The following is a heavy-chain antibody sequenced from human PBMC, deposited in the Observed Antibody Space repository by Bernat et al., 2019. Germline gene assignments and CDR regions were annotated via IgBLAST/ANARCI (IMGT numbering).Heavy chain of an antibody. CDR3: AKVGRSSSPGY. D-gene: IGHD6-13*01. V-gene: IGHV3-48*03. J-gene: IGHJ4*02. CDR1: GFTFSTSE. Sequence: EVQVVESGGALVQPGGSLRLSCAASGFTFSTSEMNWVRQAPGKGLEWVAYISRSGSDMYYAGSVKGRFTISRDNAKSLLYLQLYSLRDEDTAVYYCAKVGRSSSPGYWGQGTLVTVSS. CDR2: ISRSGSDM.